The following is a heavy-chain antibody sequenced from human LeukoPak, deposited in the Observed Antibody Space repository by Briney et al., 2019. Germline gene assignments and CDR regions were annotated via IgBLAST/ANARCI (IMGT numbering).Heavy chain of an antibody. J-gene: IGHJ6*02. Sequence: SETLSLTCTVSGGSISSGTYYWTWIRQHPGKGLEWIGYINYSGDTSYNPSLKSRLTISRDTSKNQFSLRLSSVTAADTAVYYCARGHLNYYYYGMDVWGQGTTVTVSS. CDR2: INYSGDT. CDR1: GGSISSGTYY. V-gene: IGHV4-31*03. CDR3: ARGHLNYYYYGMDV.